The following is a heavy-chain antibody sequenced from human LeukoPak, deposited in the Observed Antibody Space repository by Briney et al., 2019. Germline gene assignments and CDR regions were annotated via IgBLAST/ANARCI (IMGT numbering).Heavy chain of an antibody. Sequence: PSETLSLTCTVYGGSISRYYWSWIRQPPGKGLEWIGYIYLSESTDYNPSLKSRATISDDPSKNQFSLKITSVTDADTAVYYCARVSLTVAATFDAFDIWGQGTMVTVSS. CDR3: ARVSLTVAATFDAFDI. D-gene: IGHD4-23*01. V-gene: IGHV4-59*01. CDR2: IYLSEST. CDR1: GGSISRYY. J-gene: IGHJ3*02.